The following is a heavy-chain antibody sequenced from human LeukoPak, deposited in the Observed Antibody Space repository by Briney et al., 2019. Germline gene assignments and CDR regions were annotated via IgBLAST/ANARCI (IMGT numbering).Heavy chain of an antibody. V-gene: IGHV3-15*01. D-gene: IGHD3-16*01. CDR1: GFTFSNAW. Sequence: GGSLRLSCAASGFTFSNAWMSWVRQGPGKGLEWVGHIKSKTAGGTTDYAAPVKGRFTISRDDSKNTLYLQMNSLKTEDTAVYHCTTVWRYWGQGTLVTVSS. CDR2: IKSKTAGGTT. J-gene: IGHJ4*02. CDR3: TTVWRY.